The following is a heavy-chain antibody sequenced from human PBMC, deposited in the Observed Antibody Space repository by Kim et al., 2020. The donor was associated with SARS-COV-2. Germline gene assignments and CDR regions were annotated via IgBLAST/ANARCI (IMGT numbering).Heavy chain of an antibody. J-gene: IGHJ6*02. V-gene: IGHV3-53*01. CDR1: GFAVSNNY. CDR2: IYSGGTI. D-gene: IGHD6-19*01. CDR3: ASDPGGWGYYGMDV. Sequence: GGSLRLSCAASGFAVSNNYMSWVRQAPGKGLEWVSVIYSGGTIFYADSVKGRFTMSKDNSKNTLYLQMNSLRAEDTAVYYCASDPGGWGYYGMDVWGQGNTVTASS.